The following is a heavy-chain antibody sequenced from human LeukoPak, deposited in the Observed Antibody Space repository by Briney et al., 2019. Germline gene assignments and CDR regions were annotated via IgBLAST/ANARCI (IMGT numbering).Heavy chain of an antibody. J-gene: IGHJ4*02. CDR1: GFTFSNHA. D-gene: IGHD7-27*01. V-gene: IGHV3-23*01. CDR2: ISGSGGST. Sequence: PGESLRLSCAASGFTFSNHAMNWVRQAPGKGLEWVSSISGSGGSTYYADSMKGRFTISRDNSKNILYLQMSNLRAEDTAVYYCAKDTELGSSPYFDYWGQGTLVTVSS. CDR3: AKDTELGSSPYFDY.